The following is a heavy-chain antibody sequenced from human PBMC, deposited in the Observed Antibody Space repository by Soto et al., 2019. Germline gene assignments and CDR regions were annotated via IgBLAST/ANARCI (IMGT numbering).Heavy chain of an antibody. CDR1: GFTFSSYG. CDR2: IWYDGSNK. CDR3: ARDHYCSGGSCYFEYYYYYGMDV. J-gene: IGHJ6*02. D-gene: IGHD2-15*01. V-gene: IGHV3-33*01. Sequence: PGGSLILSCAASGFTFSSYGMHWVRQAPGKGLEWVAVIWYDGSNKYYADSVKGRFTISRDNSKNTLYLQMNSLRAEDTAVYYCARDHYCSGGSCYFEYYYYYGMDVWGQGTTVTVSS.